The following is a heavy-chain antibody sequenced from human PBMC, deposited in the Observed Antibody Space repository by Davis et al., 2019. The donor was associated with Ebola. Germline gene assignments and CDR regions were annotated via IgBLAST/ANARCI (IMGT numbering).Heavy chain of an antibody. Sequence: GSLRLSCTVSGGSISSYYWSWIRQPPGKGLEWIGYIYYSGSTNYNPSLKSRVTISVDTSKNQFSLKLSSVTAADTAVYYCARDQGPLGFDPWGQGTLVTVSS. J-gene: IGHJ5*02. CDR3: ARDQGPLGFDP. CDR2: IYYSGST. CDR1: GGSISSYY. V-gene: IGHV4-59*01.